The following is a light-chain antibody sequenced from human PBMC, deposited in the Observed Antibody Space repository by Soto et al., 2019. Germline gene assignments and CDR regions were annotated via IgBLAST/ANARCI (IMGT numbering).Light chain of an antibody. J-gene: IGKJ4*01. CDR2: AAS. CDR3: QQSHSTPLT. CDR1: QSISKY. Sequence: ITRWPSYLSASVGDRVTITCRASQSISKYLNWYQQKPGKAPKLLIYAASSLQSGVPSRFSGSGSGTDFTLTISSLQPEDYATYYCQQSHSTPLTFGGGTKVDIK. V-gene: IGKV1-39*01.